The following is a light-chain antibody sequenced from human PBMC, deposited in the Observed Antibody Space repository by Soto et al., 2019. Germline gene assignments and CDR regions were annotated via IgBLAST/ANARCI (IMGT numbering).Light chain of an antibody. CDR3: QHYGSSPT. Sequence: EIVLTQSPGTLSLSPGETATLSCRASQSVTTRYLAWYHQKPGQAPRLLIFGTSSRATGIPDRFSGSGSGTDFTLTITRLEPEDFAVYYCQHYGSSPTFGPGTKVDIK. CDR2: GTS. J-gene: IGKJ3*01. V-gene: IGKV3-20*01. CDR1: QSVTTRY.